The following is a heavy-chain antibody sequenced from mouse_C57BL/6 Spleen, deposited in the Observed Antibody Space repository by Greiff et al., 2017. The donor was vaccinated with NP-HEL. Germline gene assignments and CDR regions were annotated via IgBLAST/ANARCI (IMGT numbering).Heavy chain of an antibody. D-gene: IGHD1-1*01. CDR1: GFNIKDYY. CDR3: ARLITTVVATGYFDV. V-gene: IGHV14-2*01. CDR2: IDPEDGET. Sequence: VHVKQSGAELVKPGASVKLSCTASGFNIKDYYMHWVKQRTEQGLEWIGRIDPEDGETKYAPKFQGKATITADTSSNTAYLQLSSLTSEDTAVYYCARLITTVVATGYFDVWGTGTTVTVSS. J-gene: IGHJ1*03.